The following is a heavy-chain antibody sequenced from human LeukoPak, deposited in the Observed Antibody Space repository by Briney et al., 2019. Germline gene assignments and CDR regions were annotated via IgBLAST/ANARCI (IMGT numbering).Heavy chain of an antibody. CDR2: INHSGST. V-gene: IGHV4-34*01. Sequence: SETLSLTCAVYGGSFSGYYWSWIRQPPGKGLEWIGEINHSGSTNYNPSLKSRVTISVDTSKNQFSLKLSSVTAADTAVYYCARKRRYSSSPQFFFDYWGQGTLVTVSS. D-gene: IGHD6-13*01. J-gene: IGHJ4*02. CDR1: GGSFSGYY. CDR3: ARKRRYSSSPQFFFDY.